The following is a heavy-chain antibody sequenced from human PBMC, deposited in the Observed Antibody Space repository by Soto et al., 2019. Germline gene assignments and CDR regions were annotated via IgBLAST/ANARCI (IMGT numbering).Heavy chain of an antibody. CDR3: ARWGGYDLWIRYYFDY. CDR2: INPNSGGT. V-gene: IGHV1-2*02. J-gene: IGHJ4*02. CDR1: GYTFTDYY. Sequence: ASVKVSCKASGYTFTDYYIHWVRQAPGQGLEWMGWINPNSGGTDFAQKFQSRVTMTRDTSISTAFMELSSLTSDDTAVYYCARWGGYDLWIRYYFDYWGQGSLVTVS. D-gene: IGHD3-3*01.